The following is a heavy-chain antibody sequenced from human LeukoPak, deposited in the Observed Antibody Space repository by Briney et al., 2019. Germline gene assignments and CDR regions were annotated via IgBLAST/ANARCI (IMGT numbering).Heavy chain of an antibody. CDR2: ISYDCSST. D-gene: IGHD6-19*01. Sequence: GGSLRLSCVASGFTFSTYWMHWVRQAPGKGLVWVSRISYDCSSTNYAVSVKGRFSISRDNAKNTVYLQMNSLRAEDTAVYYCAREAAVAGTYFDSWGQGTLVTASS. V-gene: IGHV3-74*01. CDR3: AREAAVAGTYFDS. J-gene: IGHJ4*02. CDR1: GFTFSTYW.